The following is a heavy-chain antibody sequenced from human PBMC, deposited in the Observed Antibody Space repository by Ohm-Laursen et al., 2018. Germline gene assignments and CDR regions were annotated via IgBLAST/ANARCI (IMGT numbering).Heavy chain of an antibody. J-gene: IGHJ6*02. CDR2: IKQDGSEK. Sequence: SLRLSCTASGFTFSSYWMSWVRQAPGKGLEWVANIKQDGSEKYYVDSVRGRFTVSRDNAKNSLYLQMNSLRAEDTAVYYCARDAYYYGMDVWGQGTTVTVSS. V-gene: IGHV3-7*03. CDR3: ARDAYYYGMDV. CDR1: GFTFSSYW.